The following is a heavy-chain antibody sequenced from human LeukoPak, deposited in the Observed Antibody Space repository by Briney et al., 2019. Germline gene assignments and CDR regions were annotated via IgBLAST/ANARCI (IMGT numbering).Heavy chain of an antibody. D-gene: IGHD2-2*02. Sequence: GGSLRLSCAASGFTFSSYWMSWVRQAPRKGLEWVANIKQDGSEKYYVDSVKGRFTISRDNAKNSLYLQMSSLRAEDTAVYYCARYCSSTSCYTRGFDCWGQGTLVTVSS. V-gene: IGHV3-7*01. CDR1: GFTFSSYW. CDR2: IKQDGSEK. J-gene: IGHJ4*02. CDR3: ARYCSSTSCYTRGFDC.